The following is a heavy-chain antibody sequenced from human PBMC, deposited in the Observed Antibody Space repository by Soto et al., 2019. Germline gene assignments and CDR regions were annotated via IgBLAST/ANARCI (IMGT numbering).Heavy chain of an antibody. Sequence: ASVKVSCKASGYTFTNYGINWVRQAPGQGLEWMGWISAYNGNTNYAQKLQGRVTMTTDTSTSTAYMELRSLRSDDTAVYYCARDPPPSGYGSTYFDYWGQGTLVTVSS. V-gene: IGHV1-18*01. CDR2: ISAYNGNT. J-gene: IGHJ4*02. D-gene: IGHD5-12*01. CDR3: ARDPPPSGYGSTYFDY. CDR1: GYTFTNYG.